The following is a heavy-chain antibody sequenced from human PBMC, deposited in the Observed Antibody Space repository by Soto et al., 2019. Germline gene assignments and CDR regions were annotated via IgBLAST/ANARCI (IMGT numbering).Heavy chain of an antibody. CDR3: ARDRIPLYYGSGSYYTPGDY. CDR2: TIPIFGTA. D-gene: IGHD3-10*01. J-gene: IGHJ4*02. Sequence: SVKVSCKASGGTFSSYAISWVRQAPGQGLEWMGGTIPIFGTANYAQKFQGRVTITADESTSTAYMELSSLRSEDTAVYYCARDRIPLYYGSGSYYTPGDYWGQGTLVTVSS. CDR1: GGTFSSYA. V-gene: IGHV1-69*13.